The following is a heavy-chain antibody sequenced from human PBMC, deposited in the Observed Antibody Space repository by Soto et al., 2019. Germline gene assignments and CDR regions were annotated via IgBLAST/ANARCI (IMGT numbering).Heavy chain of an antibody. J-gene: IGHJ5*02. CDR2: IIPILGIA. CDR3: ARELHSSSWYWFDP. V-gene: IGHV1-69*08. D-gene: IGHD6-13*01. CDR1: GGTFSSYT. Sequence: QVQLVQSGAEVKKPGSSVKVSCKASGGTFSSYTISWVRQAPGQGLEWMGRIIPILGIANYAQKFQGRVTITADKSNSTAYMELSSLRSEDTAVYYCARELHSSSWYWFDPWGQGTLVTVSS.